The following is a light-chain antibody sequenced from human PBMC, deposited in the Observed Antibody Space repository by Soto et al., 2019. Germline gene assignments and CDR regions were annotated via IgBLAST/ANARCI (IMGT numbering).Light chain of an antibody. CDR2: AAS. J-gene: IGKJ1*01. CDR1: QTISSY. V-gene: IGKV1-39*01. Sequence: DIQMTQSPSSLSASVGDRVTIICRASQTISSYLNWYQQKPGKAPKLLIYAASTLQSGVPSRFSGSGSGTDFTLSISSLQPEDFATYYCQQLNDYPVTFGQGTKVDIK. CDR3: QQLNDYPVT.